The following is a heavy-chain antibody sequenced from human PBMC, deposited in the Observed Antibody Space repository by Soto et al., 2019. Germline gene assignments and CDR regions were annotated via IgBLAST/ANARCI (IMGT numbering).Heavy chain of an antibody. CDR1: GGTFSSYT. V-gene: IGHV1-69*04. J-gene: IGHJ4*02. CDR2: IIPVLGMA. Sequence: QVQLVQSGAEVRKPGSSVKVSCKASGGTFSSYTINWVRHAPGQGLEWMGRIIPVLGMANLAQRFQSRLTITADKSTTTAYMQLSSLTSEDTAVYYCVRGQCYGSGRGFIVWGQGTLVIVSS. CDR3: VRGQCYGSGRGFIV. D-gene: IGHD3-10*01.